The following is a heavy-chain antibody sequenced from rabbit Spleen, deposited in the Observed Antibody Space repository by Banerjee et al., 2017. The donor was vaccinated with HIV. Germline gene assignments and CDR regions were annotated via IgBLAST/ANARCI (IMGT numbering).Heavy chain of an antibody. CDR2: IYAGSSGTT. V-gene: IGHV1S45*01. CDR3: ARANIGSDCQDL. D-gene: IGHD2-1*01. CDR1: GFSFSSSYW. J-gene: IGHJ4*01. Sequence: QEQLEESGGDLVKPEGSLTLTCTVSGFSFSSSYWICWVRQAPGKGLEWIACIYAGSSGTTDYASWAKGRFTISKTSSTTVTLQMTSLTAADTATYFCARANIGSDCQDLWGQGTLVTVS.